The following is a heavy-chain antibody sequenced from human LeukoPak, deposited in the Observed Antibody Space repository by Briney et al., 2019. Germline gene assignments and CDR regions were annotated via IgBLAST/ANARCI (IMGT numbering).Heavy chain of an antibody. CDR3: AKAAGDGGGSYYKQTELHY. D-gene: IGHD3-10*01. CDR1: GFTFSTYA. V-gene: IGHV3-23*01. J-gene: IGHJ4*02. CDR2: FSGRCNRS. Sequence: GGSLSLSCDVCGFTFSTYAMLWARQAPAKGLEWVSGFSGRCNRSDDSASVKGRFTISRDNSKNTLYLQMNTLRAEDTAVNYCAKAAGDGGGSYYKQTELHYWGQGTLVTVSS.